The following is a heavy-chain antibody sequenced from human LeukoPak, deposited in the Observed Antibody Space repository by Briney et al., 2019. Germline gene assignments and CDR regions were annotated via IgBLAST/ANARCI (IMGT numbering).Heavy chain of an antibody. J-gene: IGHJ4*02. D-gene: IGHD4-17*01. CDR2: IYYSGST. CDR3: ARADYGDGVYFDY. V-gene: IGHV4-39*01. Sequence: SETLSLTCTVSGVSISSSSYYWGWIRQPPGKGLEWIGSIYYSGSTYYNPSLKSRVTISVDTSKNQFSLKLSSVTAADTAVYYCARADYGDGVYFDYWGQGTLVTVSS. CDR1: GVSISSSSYY.